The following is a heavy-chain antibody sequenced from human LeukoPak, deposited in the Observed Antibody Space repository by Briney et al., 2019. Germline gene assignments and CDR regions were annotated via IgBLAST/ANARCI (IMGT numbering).Heavy chain of an antibody. J-gene: IGHJ4*02. CDR3: VKATRLADG. CDR1: GFTFSKYW. D-gene: IGHD6-19*01. Sequence: PGGSLRLSCAASGFTFSKYWMSWVRQAPGDGLEWLADIKPDGSEQSYVDSVKGRFTISRDNAKSSLYLQMDSLTAEDTAVYYCVKATRLADGWGQGTLVSVSS. V-gene: IGHV3-7*04. CDR2: IKPDGSEQ.